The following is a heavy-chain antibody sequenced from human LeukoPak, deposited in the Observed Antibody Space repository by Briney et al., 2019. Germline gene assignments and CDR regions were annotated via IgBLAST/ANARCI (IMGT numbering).Heavy chain of an antibody. J-gene: IGHJ4*02. CDR1: GFTFSSYA. D-gene: IGHD3-22*01. Sequence: GRSLRLSCAASGFTFSSYAMHWVRQAPGKGLEWEAVISYDGSNKYYADSVKGRFTISRDNSKNTLYLQMNSLRAEDTAVYYCARAHYDSSGYYFDYWGQGTLVTVSS. V-gene: IGHV3-30*01. CDR3: ARAHYDSSGYYFDY. CDR2: ISYDGSNK.